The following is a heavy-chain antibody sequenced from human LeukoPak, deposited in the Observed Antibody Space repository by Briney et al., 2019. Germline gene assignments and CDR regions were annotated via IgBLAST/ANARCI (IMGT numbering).Heavy chain of an antibody. D-gene: IGHD5-12*01. CDR3: ARDRPIVATKRDWFDP. J-gene: IGHJ5*02. CDR1: GFTFSSYS. CDR2: ISSSSSYI. V-gene: IGHV3-21*01. Sequence: GGSLRLSCAPSGFTFSSYSMKGVREAPGKGLEGVSSISSSSSYIYYADSVKGRFTISRDNAKNSLYLQMNSLRAEDTAVYYCARDRPIVATKRDWFDPWGQGTLVTVSS.